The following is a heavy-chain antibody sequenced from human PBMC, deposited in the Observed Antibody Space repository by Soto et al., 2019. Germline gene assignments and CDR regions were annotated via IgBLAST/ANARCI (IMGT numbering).Heavy chain of an antibody. CDR3: ARDFTCHTLFMYISSSPSDVSWFLP. V-gene: IGHV1-18*01. J-gene: IGHJ5*02. Sequence: GASVKVSCKDSGYTFTSYGIRWVRQAPGQGIERMGWISAYNGNTNYAQKLQGRVTMTTDTSTSTAYMELRSLRSDDTAVYYCARDFTCHTLFMYISSSPSDVSWFLPWCQGTLVSVSS. CDR1: GYTFTSYG. D-gene: IGHD6-6*01. CDR2: ISAYNGNT.